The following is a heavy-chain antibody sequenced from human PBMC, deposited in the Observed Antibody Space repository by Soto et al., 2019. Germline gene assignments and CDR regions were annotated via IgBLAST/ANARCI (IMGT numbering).Heavy chain of an antibody. J-gene: IGHJ6*03. CDR1: GYTFTSYD. Sequence: ASVTVSCKASGYTFTSYDINWVRQATGQGLKWMGWMNPNSGNTGYAQKYQGRVTMTRNTSISTAYMELSSLRSEDTAVYYCARQATMVRGVIGYYYYYYMDVWGKGTTVTVSS. CDR2: MNPNSGNT. V-gene: IGHV1-8*01. CDR3: ARQATMVRGVIGYYYYYYMDV. D-gene: IGHD3-10*01.